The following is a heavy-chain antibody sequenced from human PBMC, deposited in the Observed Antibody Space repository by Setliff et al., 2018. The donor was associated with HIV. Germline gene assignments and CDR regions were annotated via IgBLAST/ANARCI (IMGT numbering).Heavy chain of an antibody. J-gene: IGHJ4*02. CDR2: IYYSGST. V-gene: IGHV4-39*01. D-gene: IGHD6-19*01. CDR1: GGSISSFSYY. CDR3: ASPASGGSSGQYHY. Sequence: SETLSLTCTVSGGSISSFSYYWAWIRQSPGKGLEWIGSIYYSGSTYYNPSLKSRVTISVDTSKNQFSLKLSSVTAADTAVYYCASPASGGSSGQYHYWGQGTLVTVSS.